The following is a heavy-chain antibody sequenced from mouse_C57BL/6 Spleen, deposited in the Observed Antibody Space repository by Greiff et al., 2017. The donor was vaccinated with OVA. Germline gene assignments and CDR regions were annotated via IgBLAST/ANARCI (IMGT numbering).Heavy chain of an antibody. Sequence: EVQVVESGPELVKPGASVKMSCKASGYTFTDYNMHWVKQSHGKSLEWIGYINPNNGGTSYNQKFKGKATLTVNKSSSTAYMELRSLTSEDSAVYYCAREGYYGYNGAYWGQGTLVTVSA. CDR3: AREGYYGYNGAY. CDR1: GYTFTDYN. V-gene: IGHV1-22*01. D-gene: IGHD2-2*01. J-gene: IGHJ3*01. CDR2: INPNNGGT.